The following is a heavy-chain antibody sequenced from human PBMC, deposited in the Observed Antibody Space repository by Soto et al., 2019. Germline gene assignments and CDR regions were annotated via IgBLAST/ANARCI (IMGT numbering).Heavy chain of an antibody. D-gene: IGHD3-10*01. CDR1: GFTFSSYS. CDR3: AKDFSGGY. CDR2: ISGSGGST. V-gene: IGHV3-23*01. Sequence: EVQLLESGGGLVQPGGSLRLSCAASGFTFSSYSMSWVRQAPGKGLEWVSGISGSGGSTYYADSVKGRFTISRDNSKNTLYVQMTSLRAEDTAIYFGAKDFSGGYWGQGILVTVSS. J-gene: IGHJ4*02.